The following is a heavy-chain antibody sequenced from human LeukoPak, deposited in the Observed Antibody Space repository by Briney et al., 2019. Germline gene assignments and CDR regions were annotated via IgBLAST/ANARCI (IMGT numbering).Heavy chain of an antibody. Sequence: SETLSLTCAVYGGSFSGYSWSWIRQPPGKGLEWIGEINHSGSTKYNPSLKSRVTISVDTSKNQFSLKLTSVTAADTAVYYCASSTIFGVVANWFDPWGQGTLVTVSS. CDR3: ASSTIFGVVANWFDP. V-gene: IGHV4-34*01. CDR1: GGSFSGYS. CDR2: INHSGST. J-gene: IGHJ5*02. D-gene: IGHD3-3*01.